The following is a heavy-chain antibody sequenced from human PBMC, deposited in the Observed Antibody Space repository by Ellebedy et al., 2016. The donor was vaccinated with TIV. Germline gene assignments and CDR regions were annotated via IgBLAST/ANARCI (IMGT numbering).Heavy chain of an antibody. V-gene: IGHV3-23*01. Sequence: PGGSLRLSCAASGFTFSNYGMNWVRQAPGKGLEWVSAVSGSDDNTYYSDSVKGLITLSRDNSKNTVYLQVNSLRPDDTAVYFCAKEPQIHASPWYFDLWGRGTLVTVSS. CDR3: AKEPQIHASPWYFDL. D-gene: IGHD5-18*01. J-gene: IGHJ2*01. CDR2: VSGSDDNT. CDR1: GFTFSNYG.